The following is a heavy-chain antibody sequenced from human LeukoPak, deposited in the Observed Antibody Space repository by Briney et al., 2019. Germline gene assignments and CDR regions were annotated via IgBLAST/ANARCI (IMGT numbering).Heavy chain of an antibody. CDR1: GFTFSSYS. CDR2: ISSSSSTI. D-gene: IGHD1-26*01. Sequence: PGGSLRLSCAASGFTFSSYSMNWVRQAPGKGLEWVSYISSSSSTIYYADSVKGRFTISRDNAKNSLYLQMNSLRAEDTAVYYCARDNERGWELLWHDAFDIWGQGTMVTVSS. V-gene: IGHV3-48*01. J-gene: IGHJ3*02. CDR3: ARDNERGWELLWHDAFDI.